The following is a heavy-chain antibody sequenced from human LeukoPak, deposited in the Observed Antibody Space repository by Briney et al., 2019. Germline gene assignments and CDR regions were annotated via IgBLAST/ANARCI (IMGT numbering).Heavy chain of an antibody. CDR2: FYFDGST. CDR1: GGSISSTSYY. J-gene: IGHJ4*02. V-gene: IGHV4-39*01. Sequence: SETLSLTCTVSGGSISSTSYYWGWIRQPPGKGLEWIGSFYFDGSTYYNPSLKSRVTISVDTSKNQFPLKLNSVTAADTAVYYCARRQWLVDWSYFDNWGQGTLVTVSS. CDR3: ARRQWLVDWSYFDN. D-gene: IGHD6-19*01.